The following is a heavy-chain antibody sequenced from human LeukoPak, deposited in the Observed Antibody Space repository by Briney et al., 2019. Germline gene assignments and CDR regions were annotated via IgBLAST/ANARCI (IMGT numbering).Heavy chain of an antibody. CDR2: INHSGGT. CDR1: GESFSEYY. D-gene: IGHD5-12*01. Sequence: SETLSLTCTVYGESFSEYYWSWIRQPPGKGLEWIGQINHSGGTNYHPSLKTRVTISLDTSKNQVSLKLRSVTAADTAVYYCAFEGPVSGYAFDPWGQGALVAVSS. V-gene: IGHV4-34*01. CDR3: AFEGPVSGYAFDP. J-gene: IGHJ5*02.